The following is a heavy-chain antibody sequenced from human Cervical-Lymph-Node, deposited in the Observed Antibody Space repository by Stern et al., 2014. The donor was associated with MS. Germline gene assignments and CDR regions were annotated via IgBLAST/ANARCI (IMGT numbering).Heavy chain of an antibody. Sequence: QVQLGQSGAEVKKPGASVKVSCKASGYTFSGYSMNWVRQAPGQGLEWMGRINAKSGDTDYAQKFQGRVTMTSDTSMRTAYMELNSLRSDDTAVYFCAREELGWHDAFDVWGQGTMVIVSS. V-gene: IGHV1-2*06. CDR2: INAKSGDT. CDR3: AREELGWHDAFDV. D-gene: IGHD2-21*01. J-gene: IGHJ3*01. CDR1: GYTFSGYS.